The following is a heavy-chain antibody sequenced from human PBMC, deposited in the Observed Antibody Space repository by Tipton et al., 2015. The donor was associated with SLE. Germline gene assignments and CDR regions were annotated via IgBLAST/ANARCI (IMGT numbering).Heavy chain of an antibody. Sequence: RSLRLSCAASGFTFDDYAMHWVRQAPGKGLEWVSGISWNSGSIGYADSVKGRFTISRDHAKNSLYLQMNSLRAEDTALYYCAKEVGGNALYWGQGTLVTVSS. CDR1: GFTFDDYA. CDR3: AKEVGGNALY. D-gene: IGHD4-23*01. CDR2: ISWNSGSI. V-gene: IGHV3-9*01. J-gene: IGHJ4*02.